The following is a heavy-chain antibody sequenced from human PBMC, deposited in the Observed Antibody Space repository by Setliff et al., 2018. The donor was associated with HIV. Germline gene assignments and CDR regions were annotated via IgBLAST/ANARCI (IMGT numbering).Heavy chain of an antibody. V-gene: IGHV4-4*07. CDR3: ARGPSGRAPAPARAPHYYGLDL. CDR2: AYTGGST. Sequence: PSETLSLTCTVSGGSISSYYWSWIRQPAGKGLEWIGRAYTGGSTNYNPSLKSRVSMSVDTSKNQFYLHLISVTAADTAVYYCARGPSGRAPAPARAPHYYGLDLWGPGTTVTVSS. CDR1: GGSISSYY. J-gene: IGHJ6*01. D-gene: IGHD2-2*01.